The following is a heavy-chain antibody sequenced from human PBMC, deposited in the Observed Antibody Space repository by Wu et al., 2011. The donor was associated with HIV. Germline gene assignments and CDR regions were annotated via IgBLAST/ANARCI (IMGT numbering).Heavy chain of an antibody. CDR2: MNPNSGNT. CDR3: ARDDSSGSYYYYGMDV. CDR1: GYTFTSYD. V-gene: IGHV1-8*02. J-gene: IGHJ6*02. D-gene: IGHD3-22*01. Sequence: QVQLLQSGAEVKKPGASVKVSCKASGYTFTSYDINWVRQATGQGLEWMGWMNPNSGNTGYAQKFQGRVTMTRDTSISTAYMELSRLRSDDTAVYYCARDDSSGSYYYYGMDVWGQGTTVTVSS.